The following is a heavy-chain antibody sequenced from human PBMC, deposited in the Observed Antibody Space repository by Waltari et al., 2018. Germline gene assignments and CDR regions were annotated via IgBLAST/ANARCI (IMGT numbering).Heavy chain of an antibody. J-gene: IGHJ6*02. CDR3: AGGGRESFDYGMDV. CDR1: GYTFTGYY. D-gene: IGHD3-16*01. CDR2: ITPNSGGT. V-gene: IGHV1-2*06. Sequence: QVQLVQSGAEVKKPGASVKVSCKASGYTFTGYYMHWVRQAPGQGLEWMGQITPNSGGTNYAQKFQGRATMTRDTPISTAYMELSGLISDDTAVYYWAGGGRESFDYGMDVWGQGTTVTVSS.